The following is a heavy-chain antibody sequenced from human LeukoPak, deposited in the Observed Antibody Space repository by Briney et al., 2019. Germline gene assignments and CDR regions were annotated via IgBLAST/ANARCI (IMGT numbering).Heavy chain of an antibody. V-gene: IGHV3-74*01. J-gene: IGHJ6*04. CDR1: GFTFDDYA. CDR2: INSDGSST. D-gene: IGHD3-10*02. CDR3: AELGITMIGGV. Sequence: GGSLRLSCAASGFTFDDYAMHWVRQAPGKGLVWVSRINSDGSSTSYADSVKGRFTISRDNAKNSLYLQMNSLRAEDTAVYYCAELGITMIGGVWGKGTTVTISS.